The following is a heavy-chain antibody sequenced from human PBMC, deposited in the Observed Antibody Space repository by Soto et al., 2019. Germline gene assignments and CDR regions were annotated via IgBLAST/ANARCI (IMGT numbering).Heavy chain of an antibody. Sequence: QITLKVSGPTLVKPTQTLTLTCTFSGFTISTSGVGVGWIRQPPGKAMEWLAAIYWDDDKRYRPSLMRRPTITKDTSKNQVVLTMTNMDPVDTATDHCACFSRGYYRGFDYWGQGTLVTVSS. CDR2: IYWDDDK. D-gene: IGHD3-22*01. CDR1: GFTISTSGVG. J-gene: IGHJ4*02. CDR3: ACFSRGYYRGFDY. V-gene: IGHV2-5*02.